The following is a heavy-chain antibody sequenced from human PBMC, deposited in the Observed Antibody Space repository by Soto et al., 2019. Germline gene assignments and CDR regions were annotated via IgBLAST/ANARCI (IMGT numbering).Heavy chain of an antibody. CDR2: TYYRSKWYN. CDR1: GDSVSSSSAA. Sequence: SQTVSLTCSISGDSVSSSSAAWNWIRQSPSRGLEWLGRTYYRSKWYNEYAVSVKSRITIKPDTSKNQFSLQLNSVIPEDTAVYYCAGMQDGALAYWGQGSLVTVSS. J-gene: IGHJ4*02. V-gene: IGHV6-1*01. D-gene: IGHD1-26*01. CDR3: AGMQDGALAY.